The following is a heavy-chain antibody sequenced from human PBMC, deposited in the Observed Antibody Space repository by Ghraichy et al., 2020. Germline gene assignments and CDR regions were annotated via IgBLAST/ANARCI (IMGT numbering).Heavy chain of an antibody. CDR3: AREDTIFGVVPHHFDY. D-gene: IGHD3-3*01. Sequence: ASVKVSCKASGYTFTSYGISWVRQAPGQGLEWMGWISAYNGNTNYAQKLQGRVTLTTDTSTSTAYMELRSLRSDDTAVYYCAREDTIFGVVPHHFDYWGQGTLVTVSS. V-gene: IGHV1-18*01. J-gene: IGHJ4*02. CDR1: GYTFTSYG. CDR2: ISAYNGNT.